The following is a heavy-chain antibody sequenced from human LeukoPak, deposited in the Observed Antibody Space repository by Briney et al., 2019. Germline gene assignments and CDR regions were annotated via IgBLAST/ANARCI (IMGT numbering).Heavy chain of an antibody. J-gene: IGHJ4*02. CDR1: GFTFSNSW. CDR2: INQDGSEK. CDR3: ARDRSSGYFDS. Sequence: GGSLRLSCGASGFTFSNSWMSWVRQAPGKGLEWVANINQDGSEKYYVDSVEGRFTISRDNSKNTLYLQMTSLRAEDTAVYNCARDRSSGYFDSWGQGTLVTVSS. V-gene: IGHV3-7*01. D-gene: IGHD3-22*01.